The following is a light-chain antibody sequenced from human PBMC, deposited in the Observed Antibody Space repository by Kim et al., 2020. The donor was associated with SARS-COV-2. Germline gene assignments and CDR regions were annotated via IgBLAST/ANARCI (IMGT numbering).Light chain of an antibody. J-gene: IGLJ3*02. V-gene: IGLV3-21*04. CDR3: QVWDSSSDHRV. CDR2: YDS. CDR1: NIGSKS. Sequence: SYELTQPPSVSVAPGKTARITCGGNNIGSKSVHWYQQKPGQAPVLVIYYDSDRPSGIPERFSGSNSGNTATLTISRVEAWDEADDYCQVWDSSSDHRVFGGGTQLTVL.